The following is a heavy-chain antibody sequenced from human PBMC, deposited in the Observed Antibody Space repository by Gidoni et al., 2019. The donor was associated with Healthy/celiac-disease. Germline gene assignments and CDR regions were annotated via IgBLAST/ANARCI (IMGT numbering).Heavy chain of an antibody. Sequence: EVQLAQSGAEVKKPGESLKISCQGSGYSCTSYWIGWVRQMPGKGLEWMGIIYPGDSDTRSSPSFQGQVTISADKSISTAYLQWSSLKASDTAMYYCARLTIAARHYYYYGMDVWGQGTTVTVSS. CDR2: IYPGDSDT. CDR3: ARLTIAARHYYYYGMDV. V-gene: IGHV5-51*01. D-gene: IGHD6-6*01. J-gene: IGHJ6*02. CDR1: GYSCTSYW.